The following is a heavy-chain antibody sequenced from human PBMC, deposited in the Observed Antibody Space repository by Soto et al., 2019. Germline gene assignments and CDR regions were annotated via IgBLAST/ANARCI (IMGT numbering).Heavy chain of an antibody. V-gene: IGHV4-39*01. CDR3: ARHTPAISISDH. CDR2: IYYSGST. CDR1: VGSISSSSYY. Sequence: PSETLSLTCTVSVGSISSSSYYWGWIPQPPGKGLEWIGSIYYSGSTYYNPSLKSRVTISVDTSKNQFSLKLSSVTAADTAVYYCARHTPAISISDHWGQGTLVTVSS. D-gene: IGHD2-15*01. J-gene: IGHJ4*02.